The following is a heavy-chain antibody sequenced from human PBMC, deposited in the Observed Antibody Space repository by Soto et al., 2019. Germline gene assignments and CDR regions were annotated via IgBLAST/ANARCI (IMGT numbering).Heavy chain of an antibody. Sequence: ASVKVSCKASGYTITSYAMNWVRQAPGQGLEWMGWINAYNGNTNYAQELQGRVIMTLDTSMSTAYMELRSLRSDDTAVYYCARDITLKATVNTFDYWGQGTLVTVSS. CDR1: GYTITSYA. J-gene: IGHJ4*02. V-gene: IGHV1-18*01. D-gene: IGHD4-17*01. CDR3: ARDITLKATVNTFDY. CDR2: INAYNGNT.